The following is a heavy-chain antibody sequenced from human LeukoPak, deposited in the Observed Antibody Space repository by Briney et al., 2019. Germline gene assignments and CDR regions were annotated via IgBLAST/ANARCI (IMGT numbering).Heavy chain of an antibody. J-gene: IGHJ4*02. CDR3: AKDIEDTIFRYFDY. D-gene: IGHD3-3*01. CDR2: ISWNSGSI. Sequence: PGGSLRLSCTASGFRFDDYAMHWVRQVPGKGLEWVSGISWNSGSIGYAESVRGRFNISRDNAKNSLYPQMNSLRPEDTALYYCAKDIEDTIFRYFDYWGQGTPVTVPS. V-gene: IGHV3-9*01. CDR1: GFRFDDYA.